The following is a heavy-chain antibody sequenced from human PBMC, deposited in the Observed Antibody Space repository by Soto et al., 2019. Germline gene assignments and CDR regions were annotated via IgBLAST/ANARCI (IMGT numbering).Heavy chain of an antibody. Sequence: GASVKVSCKASGGTFSSYAISWVRQAPGQGLEWMGGIIPIFGTANYAQKFQGRVTITADESTSTAYMELSSLRSEDTAVYYCARVPTVTTENAFDYWGQGTLVPVSS. CDR3: ARVPTVTTENAFDY. V-gene: IGHV1-69*13. CDR1: GGTFSSYA. CDR2: IIPIFGTA. D-gene: IGHD4-17*01. J-gene: IGHJ4*02.